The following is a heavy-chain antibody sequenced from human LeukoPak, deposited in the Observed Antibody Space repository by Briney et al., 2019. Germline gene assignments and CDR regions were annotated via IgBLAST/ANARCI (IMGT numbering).Heavy chain of an antibody. CDR1: GYSFTSYG. CDR2: ISTYNGNT. J-gene: IGHJ5*02. D-gene: IGHD3-22*01. V-gene: IGHV1-18*01. CDR3: ARDHGPIVAVITGDNWFDP. Sequence: ASVKVSCNTSGYSFTSYGITWLRQAPGQGLEWMGRISTYNGNTNYARMLQGRVTMTTDTSTSTAYMELRSLRSDDTAVYYCARDHGPIVAVITGDNWFDPWGQGTLVTVSS.